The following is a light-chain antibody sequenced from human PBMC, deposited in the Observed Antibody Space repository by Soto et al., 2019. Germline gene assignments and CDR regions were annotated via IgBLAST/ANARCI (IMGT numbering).Light chain of an antibody. CDR3: QQYDSSPLT. J-gene: IGKJ4*01. Sequence: EIVLTQSPGTLSLSPGERATLSCRASQSVSSSYLAWYQQKPGQAPRLLIYGASSRATGIPDRFSGSGSGTAFTLTISRLEPEDFAVYYCQQYDSSPLTFGGGTKVEI. CDR2: GAS. CDR1: QSVSSSY. V-gene: IGKV3-20*01.